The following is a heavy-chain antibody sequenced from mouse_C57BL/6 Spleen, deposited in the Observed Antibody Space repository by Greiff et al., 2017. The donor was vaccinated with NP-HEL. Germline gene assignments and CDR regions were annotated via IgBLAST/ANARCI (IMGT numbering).Heavy chain of an antibody. CDR2: IYPGSGNT. CDR3: ARGDGYYFDY. J-gene: IGHJ2*01. CDR1: GYSFTSYY. D-gene: IGHD3-3*01. V-gene: IGHV1-66*01. Sequence: QVHVKQSGPELVKPGASVKISCKASGYSFTSYYIHWVKQRPGQGLEWIGWIYPGSGNTKYNEKFKGKATLTADTSSSTAYMQLSSLTSEDSAVYYCARGDGYYFDYWGQGTTLTVSS.